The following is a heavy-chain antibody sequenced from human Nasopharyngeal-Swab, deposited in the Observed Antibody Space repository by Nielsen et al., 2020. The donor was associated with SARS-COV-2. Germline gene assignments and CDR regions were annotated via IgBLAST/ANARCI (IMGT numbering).Heavy chain of an antibody. J-gene: IGHJ4*02. CDR2: IIPIFGTA. CDR3: VRDGDYGDYLSPDY. D-gene: IGHD4-17*01. V-gene: IGHV1-69*06. Sequence: WVRQAPGQGLEWMGGIIPIFGTANYAQKFQGRVTITADKSTSTAYMGLSSLRSEDTAVYYCVRDGDYGDYLSPDYWGQGTLVTVSS.